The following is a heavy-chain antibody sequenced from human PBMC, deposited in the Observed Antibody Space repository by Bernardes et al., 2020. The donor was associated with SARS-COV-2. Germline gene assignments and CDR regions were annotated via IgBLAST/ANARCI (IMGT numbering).Heavy chain of an antibody. CDR3: ARADGPAPFLGDTTP. CDR1: GYTLTALS. CDR2: FDPEDGET. V-gene: IGHV1-24*01. D-gene: IGHD1-26*01. Sequence: ASVKVSCKVSGYTLTALSMHWVRQAPGKGLEWMGGFDPEDGETIYAQKFQGRVTMTEDTSTSTAYMELRSLRSDDTAVYYCARADGPAPFLGDTTPWGQGTVVIVSS. J-gene: IGHJ5*02.